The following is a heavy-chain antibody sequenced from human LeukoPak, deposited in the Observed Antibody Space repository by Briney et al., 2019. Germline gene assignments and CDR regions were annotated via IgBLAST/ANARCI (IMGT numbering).Heavy chain of an antibody. CDR2: IYYSGST. V-gene: IGHV4-39*01. D-gene: IGHD6-6*01. J-gene: IGHJ5*02. CDR3: TCSSSS. Sequence: SATLSLTCTVSGDSITSSSYYWGWIRQPPGKGLEWIGSIYYSGSTYYNPSLKSRVTISVDTSKNQFSLKLSSVTAADTAVYYCTCSSSSWGQGTLVTVSS. CDR1: GDSITSSSYY.